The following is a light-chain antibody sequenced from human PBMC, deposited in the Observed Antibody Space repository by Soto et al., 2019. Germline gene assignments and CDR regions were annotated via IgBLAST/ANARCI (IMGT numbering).Light chain of an antibody. Sequence: DIQMTQSPPSLSASVGDTVTLTCRTSQGISEYLAWYQQKPGKAPKLLIYDASNLETGVPSRFSGSGSGTDFTFTISSLQPEDIATYYCQQYDNLPLTFGGGTKVDI. V-gene: IGKV1-33*01. J-gene: IGKJ4*01. CDR1: QGISEY. CDR2: DAS. CDR3: QQYDNLPLT.